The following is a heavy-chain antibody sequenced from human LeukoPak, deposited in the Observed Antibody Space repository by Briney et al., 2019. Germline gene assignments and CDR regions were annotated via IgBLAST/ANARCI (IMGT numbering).Heavy chain of an antibody. J-gene: IGHJ4*02. CDR3: AKVSGWSWFDY. Sequence: GGSLRLSCAASGFTFSSYVMSWVRQAPGKGLEWVSAISGSGGSTCYADSVKGRFTISRDNSKNTLYLQMNSLRAEDTAVYYCAKVSGWSWFDYWGQGTLVTVSS. V-gene: IGHV3-23*01. CDR1: GFTFSSYV. CDR2: ISGSGGST. D-gene: IGHD6-19*01.